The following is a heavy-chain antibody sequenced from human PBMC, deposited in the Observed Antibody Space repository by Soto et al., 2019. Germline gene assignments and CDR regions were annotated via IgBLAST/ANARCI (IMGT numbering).Heavy chain of an antibody. J-gene: IGHJ6*02. Sequence: GGSLRLSCAASGFTFSSYGMHWVRQAPGKGLEWVAVIWYDGSNKYYADSVKGRFTISRDNSKNTLYLQMNSLRAEDTAVYYCARDFPFAQGQQLVPPKLYYYYGMDVWGQGTTVTVSS. CDR3: ARDFPFAQGQQLVPPKLYYYYGMDV. D-gene: IGHD6-13*01. CDR2: IWYDGSNK. CDR1: GFTFSSYG. V-gene: IGHV3-33*01.